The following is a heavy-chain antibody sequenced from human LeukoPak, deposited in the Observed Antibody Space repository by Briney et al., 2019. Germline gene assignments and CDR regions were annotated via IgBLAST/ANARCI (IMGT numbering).Heavy chain of an antibody. CDR1: GFTFSSYF. V-gene: IGHV3-7*01. CDR2: IKEDGSQK. Sequence: GGSLRLSCAASGFTFSSYFMGWVRQAPGKGLEWVANIKEDGSQKYYVDSVRGRFTISRDNADNSLYLQMKSLTAEDTAVYYCVRYRREGLYYFDYWGQGTLVTVSS. J-gene: IGHJ4*02. CDR3: VRYRREGLYYFDY.